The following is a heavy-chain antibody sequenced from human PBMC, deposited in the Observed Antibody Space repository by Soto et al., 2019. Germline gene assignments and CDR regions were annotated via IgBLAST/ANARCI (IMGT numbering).Heavy chain of an antibody. CDR3: ARDQLYYYDSFGRPLYGLDI. CDR2: MNPNSGNT. CDR1: GGTFSSHA. V-gene: IGHV1-8*01. Sequence: GASVKVSCKTSGGTFSSHAVSWVRQATGQGLEWMGWMNPNSGNTGYAQKFQGRVTMTRNTSISTAYMELSSLRSEDTAVYFCARDQLYYYDSFGRPLYGLDIWGQGTMVTVSS. D-gene: IGHD3-22*01. J-gene: IGHJ3*02.